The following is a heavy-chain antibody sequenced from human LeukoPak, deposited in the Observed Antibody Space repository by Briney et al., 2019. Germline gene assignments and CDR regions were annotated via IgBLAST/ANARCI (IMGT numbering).Heavy chain of an antibody. V-gene: IGHV1-8*01. CDR2: MNPSSGNT. D-gene: IGHD6-19*01. Sequence: ASVKVSCKASGYTFTSYDIFWVRQATGQGLEWMGWMNPSSGNTVYAQQFQGRVTLTRNTSITTAYMELSSLGSEDTAVYHCARGYSTGWCNWAQYKWFDPWGQGTLVTVSS. CDR1: GYTFTSYD. CDR3: ARGYSTGWCNWAQYKWFDP. J-gene: IGHJ5*02.